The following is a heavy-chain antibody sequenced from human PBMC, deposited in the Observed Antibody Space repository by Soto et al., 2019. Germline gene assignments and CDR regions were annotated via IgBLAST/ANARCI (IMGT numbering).Heavy chain of an antibody. CDR1: GYSFTSYW. CDR2: IDPSDSYT. Sequence: SGESLKISCKGSGYSFTSYWISWVRQMPGKGLEWMGRIDPSDSYTNYSPSFQGHVTISADKSISTAYLQWSSLKASDTAMYYCARLGKGHGIAVAGYSYGMDVWGQGNPVTVS. CDR3: ARLGKGHGIAVAGYSYGMDV. V-gene: IGHV5-10-1*01. D-gene: IGHD6-19*01. J-gene: IGHJ6*02.